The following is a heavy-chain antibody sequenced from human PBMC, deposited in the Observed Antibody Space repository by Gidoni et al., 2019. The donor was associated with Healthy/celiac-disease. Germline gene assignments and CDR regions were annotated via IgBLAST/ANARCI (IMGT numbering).Heavy chain of an antibody. D-gene: IGHD5-18*01. J-gene: IGHJ4*02. CDR2: IYSGGST. CDR3: AREVNSYGYYFDY. CDR1: GFTVSSNY. Sequence: EVQLVESGGGLVQPGGSLRLSCAASGFTVSSNYMSWVRQAPGKGLEWVSVIYSGGSTYYADSVKGRFTISRDNSKNTLYLQMNSLRAEDTAVYYCAREVNSYGYYFDYWGQGTLVTVSS. V-gene: IGHV3-66*01.